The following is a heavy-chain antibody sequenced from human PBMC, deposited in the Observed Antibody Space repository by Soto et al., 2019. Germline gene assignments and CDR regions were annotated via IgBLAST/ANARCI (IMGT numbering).Heavy chain of an antibody. D-gene: IGHD6-19*01. J-gene: IGHJ4*02. CDR2: IYTSGST. CDR1: GGSVTSGSYY. CDR3: ARDQGIAVDVFDY. Sequence: SETLSLPCTASGGSVTSGSYYWSWIRQPPGKGLEWIGYIYTSGSTNYNPPLKSRVTISVDTSKNQISLKLSSVTAADTAVYYCARDQGIAVDVFDYWGQGTLVTVS. V-gene: IGHV4-61*01.